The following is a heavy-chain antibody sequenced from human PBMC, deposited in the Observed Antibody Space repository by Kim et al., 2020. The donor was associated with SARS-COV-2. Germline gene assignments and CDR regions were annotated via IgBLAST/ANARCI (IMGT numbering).Heavy chain of an antibody. Sequence: ASVKVSCKASGYSFTSNAIHWVRQAPGQRLEWMGWISTDHGDTRYSQKFQGRVTISKDTSASTAYMELSNLRSEDTAIYYCARDWGYSGGWFYYWGQGTL. J-gene: IGHJ4*02. CDR1: GYSFTSNA. V-gene: IGHV1-3*04. CDR3: ARDWGYSGGWFYY. D-gene: IGHD6-13*01. CDR2: ISTDHGDT.